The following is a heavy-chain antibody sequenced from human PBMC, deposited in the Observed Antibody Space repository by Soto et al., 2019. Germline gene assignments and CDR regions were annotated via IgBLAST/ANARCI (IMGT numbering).Heavy chain of an antibody. Sequence: ASVKVSCKASGYTFTSYAMHWVRQAPGQRLEWMGWINAGNGNTKYSQKFQGRVTITADEFTSTAYMELSSLRSEDTAVYYCARSVVPAALHNWFDPWGQGTLVTVSS. CDR2: INAGNGNT. D-gene: IGHD2-2*01. CDR1: GYTFTSYA. V-gene: IGHV1-3*01. J-gene: IGHJ5*02. CDR3: ARSVVPAALHNWFDP.